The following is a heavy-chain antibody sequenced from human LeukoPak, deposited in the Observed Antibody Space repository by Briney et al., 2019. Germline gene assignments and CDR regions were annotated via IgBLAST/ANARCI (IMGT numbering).Heavy chain of an antibody. J-gene: IGHJ4*02. V-gene: IGHV3-33*01. D-gene: IGHD4-23*01. CDR3: ARRSYGGNKPYFDY. CDR1: GFTFSSYG. Sequence: PGGSLRLSCAASGFTFSSYGMHWVRQAPGKGLEWVAVIWYDGSNKYYADSVKGRFTISRDNSKNTLYLQMNSLRAEDTAVYYCARRSYGGNKPYFDYWGQGTLVTVSS. CDR2: IWYDGSNK.